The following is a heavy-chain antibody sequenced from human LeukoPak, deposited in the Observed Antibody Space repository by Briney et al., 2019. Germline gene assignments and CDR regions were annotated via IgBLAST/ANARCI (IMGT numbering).Heavy chain of an antibody. Sequence: GGSLRLSCAASGFTFSSYAMSWVRQAPGKGLEWVSAISSSGDSTYYADSVKGRFTISRDNSKNTLYLQMNSLRAEDTAVYYCAKDNYYDSSGYYSAFDHWGQGTLVTVSS. CDR1: GFTFSSYA. CDR2: ISSSGDST. CDR3: AKDNYYDSSGYYSAFDH. J-gene: IGHJ4*02. D-gene: IGHD3-22*01. V-gene: IGHV3-23*01.